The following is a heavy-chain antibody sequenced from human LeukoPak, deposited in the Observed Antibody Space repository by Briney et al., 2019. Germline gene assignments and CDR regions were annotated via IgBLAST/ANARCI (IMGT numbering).Heavy chain of an antibody. CDR2: ISWNSGSI. Sequence: GGSLRLSCAASGFTFDDYAMHWVRQAPGKGLEWVSGISWNSGSIGYADSVKGRFTISRDNAKNSLYLQMSSLRAEDTALYYCAKDMVRGVIGWFDPWGQGTLVTVSS. J-gene: IGHJ5*02. CDR3: AKDMVRGVIGWFDP. D-gene: IGHD3-10*01. V-gene: IGHV3-9*01. CDR1: GFTFDDYA.